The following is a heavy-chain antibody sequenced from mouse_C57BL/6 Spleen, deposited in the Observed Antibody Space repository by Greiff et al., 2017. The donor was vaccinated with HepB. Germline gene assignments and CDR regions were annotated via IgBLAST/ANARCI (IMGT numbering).Heavy chain of an antibody. CDR2: IYPGDGDT. CDR3: ARGDYYGSSYGYFDV. J-gene: IGHJ1*03. V-gene: IGHV1-82*01. D-gene: IGHD1-1*01. CDR1: GYAFSSSW. Sequence: VQLQQSGPELVKPGASVKISCKASGYAFSSSWMNWVKQRPGKGLAWIGRIYPGDGDTNYNGKFKGKATLTADKSSSSAYMQLSSLTSEDSAVYFCARGDYYGSSYGYFDVWGTGTTVTVSS.